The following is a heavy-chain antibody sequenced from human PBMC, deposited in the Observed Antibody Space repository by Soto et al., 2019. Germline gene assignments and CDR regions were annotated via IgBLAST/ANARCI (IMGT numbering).Heavy chain of an antibody. CDR2: IIPIFGTA. J-gene: IGHJ4*02. CDR1: GGTFSSYA. CDR3: ARDGKVDGYNQAYYFDY. D-gene: IGHD5-12*01. Sequence: QVQLVQSGAEVKKPGSSVKVSCKASGGTFSSYAISWVRQAPGQGLEWMGGIIPIFGTANYAQKFQGRVTITADESTGKAYMELSSLRSEDTAVYYCARDGKVDGYNQAYYFDYWGQGTLVTVSS. V-gene: IGHV1-69*01.